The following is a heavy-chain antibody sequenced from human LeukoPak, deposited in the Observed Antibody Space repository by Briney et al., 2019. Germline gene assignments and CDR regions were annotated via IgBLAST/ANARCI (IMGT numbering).Heavy chain of an antibody. CDR1: GYTFTSYD. J-gene: IGHJ4*02. Sequence: GASVKVSCKASGYTFTSYDINWVRQATGQGLEWMGWMNPNSGDTGYVQKFQGRVTMTRSTSISTAYMELSSLRSEDTAVYYCARGPGGTGSLFDYWGQGNPVTVSS. CDR2: MNPNSGDT. D-gene: IGHD7-27*01. V-gene: IGHV1-8*01. CDR3: ARGPGGTGSLFDY.